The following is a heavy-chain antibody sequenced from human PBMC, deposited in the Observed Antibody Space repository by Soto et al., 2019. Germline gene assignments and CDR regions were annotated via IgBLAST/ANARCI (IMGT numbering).Heavy chain of an antibody. CDR3: ARARGLVVATRASYYFDY. D-gene: IGHD5-12*01. Sequence: GGSLRLSCAASGFTFSSYSMNWVRQAPGKGLEWVSYISSSGSTIHYADSVKGRFTISRDNAKNSLYLQMNSLRDEDTAVYYCARARGLVVATRASYYFDYWGQGALVTVSS. J-gene: IGHJ4*02. CDR2: ISSSGSTI. V-gene: IGHV3-48*02. CDR1: GFTFSSYS.